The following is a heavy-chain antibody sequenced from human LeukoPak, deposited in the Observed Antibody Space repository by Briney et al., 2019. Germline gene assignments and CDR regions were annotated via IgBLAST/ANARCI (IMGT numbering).Heavy chain of an antibody. CDR3: ARKTGDLDY. V-gene: IGHV3-23*01. J-gene: IGHJ4*02. CDR1: EFTFSSYA. Sequence: GGSLRLSCAASEFTFSSYAMSWVRQAPGKGLEWVSAISGSGGSTYYADSVKGRFTISRDNSKNTLYLQTNSLRAEDTAVYYCARKTGDLDYWGQGTLVTVSS. CDR2: ISGSGGST. D-gene: IGHD7-27*01.